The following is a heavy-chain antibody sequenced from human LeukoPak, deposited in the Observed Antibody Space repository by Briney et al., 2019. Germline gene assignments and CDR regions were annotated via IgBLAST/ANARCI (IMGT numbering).Heavy chain of an antibody. J-gene: IGHJ4*02. V-gene: IGHV3-23*01. CDR1: GGSFSGYY. D-gene: IGHD6-25*01. CDR3: AKGSRAAGYYFDY. Sequence: PSETLSLTCAVYGGSFSGYYWSWVRQAPGKGLEWVSGISGSGGSTYYADSVKGRFTISRDNSKNTLYLQMNSLRAEDTAVYYCAKGSRAAGYYFDYWGQGTLVTVSS. CDR2: ISGSGGST.